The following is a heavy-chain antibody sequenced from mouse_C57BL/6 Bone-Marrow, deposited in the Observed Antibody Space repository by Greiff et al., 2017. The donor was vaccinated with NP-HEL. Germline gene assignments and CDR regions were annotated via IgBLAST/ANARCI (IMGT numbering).Heavy chain of an antibody. Sequence: VKLQQPGAELVRPGTSVKLSCKASGYTFTSYWMHWVKQRPGQGLEWIGVIDPSDSYTNYNQKFKGKATLTVDTSSSTAYMQLSSLTSEDSAVYYCARSLYYSNFDWYFDVWGTGTTVTVSS. CDR1: GYTFTSYW. J-gene: IGHJ1*03. D-gene: IGHD2-5*01. V-gene: IGHV1-59*01. CDR3: ARSLYYSNFDWYFDV. CDR2: IDPSDSYT.